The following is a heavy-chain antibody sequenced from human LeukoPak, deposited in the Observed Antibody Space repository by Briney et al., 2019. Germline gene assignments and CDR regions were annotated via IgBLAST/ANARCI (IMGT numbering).Heavy chain of an antibody. V-gene: IGHV3-21*01. CDR3: ARDSRMATILISWFDP. J-gene: IGHJ5*02. CDR2: ISSSSYI. Sequence: GGSLRLSCAASGFTFSSYSMNWVRQAPGKGLEWVSSISSSSYIYYADSVKGRFTISRDNAKNSLYLQMNSLRAEDTAVYYCARDSRMATILISWFDPWGQGTLVTVSS. CDR1: GFTFSSYS. D-gene: IGHD5-24*01.